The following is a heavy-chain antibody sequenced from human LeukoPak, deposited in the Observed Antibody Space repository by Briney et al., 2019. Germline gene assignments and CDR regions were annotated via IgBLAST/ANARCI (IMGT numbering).Heavy chain of an antibody. CDR2: IDSNGGGA. CDR1: GFTFSTYN. J-gene: IGHJ4*02. Sequence: GGSLRLSCAASGFTFSTYNMNWVRQAPGKGLVWVSRIDSNGGGATYADSVKGRFTTSRDNGNNTMYLQMNSLRAEDTAIYYCARAKYSSRWSLDYWGQGALVTVSS. D-gene: IGHD6-13*01. CDR3: ARAKYSSRWSLDY. V-gene: IGHV3-74*03.